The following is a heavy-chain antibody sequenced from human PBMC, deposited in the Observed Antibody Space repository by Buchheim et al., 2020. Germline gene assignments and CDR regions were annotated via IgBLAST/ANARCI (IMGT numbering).Heavy chain of an antibody. CDR1: GFTFSNYG. Sequence: QARLVESGGGVVQPGRSLRLSCSVSGFTFSNYGMHWVRQAPGKGLEWVAVIWFDGSNEHYADSVRGRFIISRDNSKNTLYLQMNSLSVEDTAVYYCARDQWLVRAFDYWGQGTL. V-gene: IGHV3-33*01. J-gene: IGHJ4*02. CDR2: IWFDGSNE. CDR3: ARDQWLVRAFDY. D-gene: IGHD6-19*01.